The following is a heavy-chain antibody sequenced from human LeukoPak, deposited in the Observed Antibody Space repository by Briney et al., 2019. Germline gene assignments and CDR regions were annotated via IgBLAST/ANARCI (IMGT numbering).Heavy chain of an antibody. CDR1: GFTFSSYS. J-gene: IGHJ5*02. CDR2: ISSSSSTI. D-gene: IGHD3-22*01. V-gene: IGHV3-48*01. Sequence: GGSLRLSCAASGFTFSSYSMNWVRQAPGKGLEWVSYISSSSSTIYYADSVKGRFTISRDNSKNTLYLQMNSLRAEDTAVYYCARNYDSSGYTQFDPWGQGTLVTVSS. CDR3: ARNYDSSGYTQFDP.